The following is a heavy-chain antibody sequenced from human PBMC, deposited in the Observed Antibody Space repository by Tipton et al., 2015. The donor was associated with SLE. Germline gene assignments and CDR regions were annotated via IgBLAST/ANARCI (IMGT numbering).Heavy chain of an antibody. V-gene: IGHV4-59*12. CDR2: IYYSGST. J-gene: IGHJ3*02. CDR1: SGSISSYY. D-gene: IGHD2-21*02. Sequence: TLSLTCTVSSGSISSYYWTWIRQPPGKGLEWIGYIYYSGSTNYNPSLKSRVTISVDTSKNQFSLKLSSVTAADTAVYYCARDPYCGGDCYDAFDIWGQGTMVTVSS. CDR3: ARDPYCGGDCYDAFDI.